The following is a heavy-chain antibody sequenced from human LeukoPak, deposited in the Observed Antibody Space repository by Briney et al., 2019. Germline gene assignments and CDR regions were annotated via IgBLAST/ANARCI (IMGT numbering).Heavy chain of an antibody. D-gene: IGHD2-15*01. V-gene: IGHV1-3*01. CDR1: GYTFTSYA. Sequence: ASVKVSCKASGYTFTSYAMHWVRQAPGQRLEWMGWINACNDNTKYSQKFQGRVTITRDTSPSTAYMELSSLRSEDTAVYYCARDLGYCTGGTCYPNWFDPWGQGTLVTVSS. CDR3: ARDLGYCTGGTCYPNWFDP. CDR2: INACNDNT. J-gene: IGHJ5*02.